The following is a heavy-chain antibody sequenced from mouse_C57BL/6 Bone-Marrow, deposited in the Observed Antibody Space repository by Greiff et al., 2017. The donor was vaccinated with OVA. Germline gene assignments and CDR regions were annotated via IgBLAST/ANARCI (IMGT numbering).Heavy chain of an antibody. CDR3: TSYGYYLAWFAY. Sequence: EVKLVESGGGLVKPGGSLKLSCAASGFTFSSYAMSWVRQTPEKRLEWVAYISSGGDYIYYADTVKGRFTISRDNARNTLYLQMSSLKSEDTAMYYCTSYGYYLAWFAYWGQGTLVTVSA. CDR1: GFTFSSYA. CDR2: ISSGGDYI. V-gene: IGHV5-9-1*02. J-gene: IGHJ3*01. D-gene: IGHD2-3*01.